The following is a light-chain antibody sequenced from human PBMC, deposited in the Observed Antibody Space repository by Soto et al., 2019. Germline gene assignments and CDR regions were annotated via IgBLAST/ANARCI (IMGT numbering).Light chain of an antibody. J-gene: IGKJ1*01. CDR2: GAS. CDR3: QQYGSSPEWT. CDR1: QSASSNY. Sequence: EIVLTQSPGTLSLSPGERATLSCRASQSASSNYLAWYQHKPGQAPRLLIYGASSRATGIPDRFSGSGSGTDFTLTISRLEPEDFAVYYCQQYGSSPEWTFGQGTKVDIK. V-gene: IGKV3-20*01.